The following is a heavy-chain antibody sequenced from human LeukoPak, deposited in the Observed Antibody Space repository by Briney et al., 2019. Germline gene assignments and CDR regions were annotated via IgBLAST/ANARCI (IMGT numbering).Heavy chain of an antibody. CDR2: INSSGSTI. D-gene: IGHD4-17*01. Sequence: GGSLRLSCAASGFTFSSYEMNWVRQAPGKGLEWVSYINSSGSTIYYADSVKGRFTISRDNAKNSLYLQMNSLRAEDTAVYYCARSATGDYGPFLAEYFQHWGQGTLVTVSS. V-gene: IGHV3-48*03. CDR1: GFTFSSYE. CDR3: ARSATGDYGPFLAEYFQH. J-gene: IGHJ1*01.